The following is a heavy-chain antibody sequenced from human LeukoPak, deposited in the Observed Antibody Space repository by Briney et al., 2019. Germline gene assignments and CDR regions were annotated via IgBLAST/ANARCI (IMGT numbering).Heavy chain of an antibody. Sequence: GGSLRLSCAASGFTFSSYSMNWVRQAPGKGLEWVSYISGSSSTINYADSVKGRFTISRDNAKNSLHLQMNSLRAEDTAVYYCARGYYGSGRSWFDPWGQGTLVTVSS. V-gene: IGHV3-48*01. D-gene: IGHD3-10*01. J-gene: IGHJ5*02. CDR2: ISGSSSTI. CDR3: ARGYYGSGRSWFDP. CDR1: GFTFSSYS.